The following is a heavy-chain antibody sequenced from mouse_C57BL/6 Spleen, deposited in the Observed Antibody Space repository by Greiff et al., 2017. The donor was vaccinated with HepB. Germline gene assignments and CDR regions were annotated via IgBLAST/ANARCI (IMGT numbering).Heavy chain of an antibody. CDR2: IDPETGGT. V-gene: IGHV1-15*01. D-gene: IGHD1-1*01. CDR3: TRKDYYGEDY. Sequence: QVQLQQSGAELVRPGASVTLSCKASGYTFTDYEMHWVKQTPVHGLEWIGAIDPETGGTAYNQKFKGKAILTADKSSSTAYMELRSLTSEDSAVYYCTRKDYYGEDYWGQGTTLTVSS. CDR1: GYTFTDYE. J-gene: IGHJ2*01.